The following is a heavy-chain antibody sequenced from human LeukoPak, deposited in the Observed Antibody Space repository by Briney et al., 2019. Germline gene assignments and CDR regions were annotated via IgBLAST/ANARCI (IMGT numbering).Heavy chain of an antibody. CDR1: GFTFSSYP. J-gene: IGHJ4*02. CDR2: ILGNGHAS. Sequence: GGSLSLSCVASGFTFSSYPMHWVRQAPDKGLEYLSAILGNGHASFYADSVKGRFTISRDNSKNTLYLQMGNLRADDMAVYYCARDSSSGYSFDSWGQGTLVTVSS. V-gene: IGHV3-64*02. D-gene: IGHD6-19*01. CDR3: ARDSSSGYSFDS.